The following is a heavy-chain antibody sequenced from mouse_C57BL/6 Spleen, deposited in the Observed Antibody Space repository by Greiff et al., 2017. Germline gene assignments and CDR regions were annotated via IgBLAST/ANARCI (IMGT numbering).Heavy chain of an antibody. CDR2: IDPSDSYT. CDR3: AVPLYYGSFFDY. Sequence: QVQLQQPGAELVRPGTSVKLSCKASGYTFTSYWMHWVKQRPGQGLEWIGVIDPSDSYTNYNQKFKGKATLTVDTSSSTAYMQLSSLTSEDSAVYYCAVPLYYGSFFDYWGQGTTLTVSS. CDR1: GYTFTSYW. J-gene: IGHJ2*01. V-gene: IGHV1-59*01. D-gene: IGHD1-1*01.